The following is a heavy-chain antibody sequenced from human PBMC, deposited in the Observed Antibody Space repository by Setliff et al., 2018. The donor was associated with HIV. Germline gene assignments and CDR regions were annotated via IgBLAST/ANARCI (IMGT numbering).Heavy chain of an antibody. CDR3: ARHKENTGGSFDI. Sequence: PSETLSLTCTVSGASMTSYYWTWIRQPPGKGLEWIGNIFYSGSTNYNPSLKSRVTISLDTSKNQFSLKLSSVTAEDTAIYFCARHKENTGGSFDIWGPGTMVTVSS. V-gene: IGHV4-59*08. CDR1: GASMTSYY. CDR2: IFYSGST. D-gene: IGHD3-10*01. J-gene: IGHJ3*02.